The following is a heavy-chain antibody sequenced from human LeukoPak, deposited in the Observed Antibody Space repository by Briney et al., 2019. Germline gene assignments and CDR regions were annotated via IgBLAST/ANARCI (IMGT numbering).Heavy chain of an antibody. CDR1: GYSFTSYW. V-gene: IGHV5-51*01. D-gene: IGHD6-13*01. CDR2: IYPGDSDT. J-gene: IGHJ6*02. Sequence: GESLKISCKGSGYSFTSYWIGWVRQMPGKGLEWMGIIYPGDSDTGYSPSFQGQVTISADKSISTAYLQWSSLKASDTAMYYCARLRGSSWLKGYYYYYGMDVWGQGTTVTVSS. CDR3: ARLRGSSWLKGYYYYYGMDV.